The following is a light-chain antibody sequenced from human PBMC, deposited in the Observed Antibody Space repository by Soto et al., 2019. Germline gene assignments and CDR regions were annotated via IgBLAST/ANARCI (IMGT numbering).Light chain of an antibody. Sequence: DIQMTQSPSSVSASVGDRVTVTCRASQGISYFLAWYQQKPGKAPKLLISAASTLQSGVPSRFSGSGSGTDFTLTITNLQPEDFATYYCQQANSFPFTFGGWTKVEIK. CDR2: AAS. J-gene: IGKJ4*01. CDR3: QQANSFPFT. CDR1: QGISYF. V-gene: IGKV1-12*01.